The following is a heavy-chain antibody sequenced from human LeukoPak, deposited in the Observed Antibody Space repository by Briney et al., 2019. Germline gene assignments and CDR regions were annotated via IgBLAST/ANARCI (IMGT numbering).Heavy chain of an antibody. D-gene: IGHD2-2*01. CDR3: ARGRSRSHYAV. V-gene: IGHV4-34*01. J-gene: IGHJ4*02. CDR1: GGSFSGYY. CDR2: INHSGST. Sequence: SETLSLTCAVYGGSFSGYYWSWIRQPPGKGLEWIGEINHSGSTNYNPSLKSRVTISVDTPKNQFSLKLSSVTAADTAVYYCARGRSRSHYAVWGQGTLVTVSS.